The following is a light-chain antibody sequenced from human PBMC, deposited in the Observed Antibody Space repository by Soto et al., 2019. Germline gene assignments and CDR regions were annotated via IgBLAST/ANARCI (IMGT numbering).Light chain of an antibody. CDR1: SSDVGLYDY. Sequence: SALTQSASVSGSPGQSITISCTGTSSDVGLYDYVSWYQQHPGKAPQLMIYAVSNRPSGVSNRFSASKSGNTASLFISGLQAEDEADYYCSSYTSDSSYVFGSGTKVTVL. V-gene: IGLV2-14*01. CDR2: AVS. J-gene: IGLJ1*01. CDR3: SSYTSDSSYV.